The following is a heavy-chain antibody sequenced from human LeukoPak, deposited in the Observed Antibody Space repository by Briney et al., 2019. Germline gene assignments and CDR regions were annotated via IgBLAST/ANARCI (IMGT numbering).Heavy chain of an antibody. Sequence: GASVKVSCKASRNTFTTYDFNWVRQAPGQGFEWMGWMNPKTGRTGFAQKFRGRLTMTRNISINTAYLEVTNLRFEDTALYYCVTGVPWDWGQGSLITVSS. V-gene: IGHV1-8*01. D-gene: IGHD1-26*01. CDR1: RNTFTTYD. CDR3: VTGVPWD. J-gene: IGHJ4*02. CDR2: MNPKTGRT.